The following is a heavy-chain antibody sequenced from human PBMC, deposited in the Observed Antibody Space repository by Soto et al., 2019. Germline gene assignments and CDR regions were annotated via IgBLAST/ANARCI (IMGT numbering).Heavy chain of an antibody. CDR1: GYTFTSYG. J-gene: IGHJ4*02. Sequence: GASVKVSCKASGYTFTSYGISWVRQAPGQGLEWMGWTSAYNGNTNYAQKLQGRVTMTTDTSTSTAYMELRSLRSDDTAVYYCARGDHENYYDSSGYYPGYWGQGTLVTVSS. V-gene: IGHV1-18*04. CDR2: TSAYNGNT. CDR3: ARGDHENYYDSSGYYPGY. D-gene: IGHD3-22*01.